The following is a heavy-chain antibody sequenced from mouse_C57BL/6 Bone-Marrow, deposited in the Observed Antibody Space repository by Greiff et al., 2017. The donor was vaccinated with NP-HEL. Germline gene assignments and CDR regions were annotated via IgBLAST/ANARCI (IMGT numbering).Heavy chain of an antibody. Sequence: QVQLQQSGAELMKPGASVKLSCKATGYTFTGYWIEWVKQRPGHGLEWIGEILPGSGSTNYNEKFKGKATFTADTSSNTADMQLSSLTTEDSAIYYCARWGPPYYDGSSLTWFAYWGQGTLVTVSA. CDR2: ILPGSGST. CDR1: GYTFTGYW. V-gene: IGHV1-9*01. D-gene: IGHD1-1*01. J-gene: IGHJ3*01. CDR3: ARWGPPYYDGSSLTWFAY.